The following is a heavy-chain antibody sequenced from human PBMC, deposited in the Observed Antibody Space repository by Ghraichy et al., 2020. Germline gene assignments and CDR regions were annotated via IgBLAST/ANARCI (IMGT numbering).Heavy chain of an antibody. V-gene: IGHV4-4*02. CDR2: IHHGGST. J-gene: IGHJ4*02. CDR3: VRNGYYALEY. Sequence: SCAVSGGSISSGDWWSWVRQPPGKGLEWIGEIHHGGSTNYNPSLKSRVTISVDKSKNQFSLRLSSVTAADTAVYHCVRNGYYALEYWGQGTLVTVSS. CDR1: GGSISSGDW. D-gene: IGHD3-22*01.